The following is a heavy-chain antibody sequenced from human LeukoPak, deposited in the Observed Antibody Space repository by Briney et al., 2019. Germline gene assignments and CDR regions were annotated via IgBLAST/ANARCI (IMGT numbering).Heavy chain of an antibody. V-gene: IGHV3-23*01. CDR1: GFTFSSYA. Sequence: GASLRLSCAASGFTFSSYAMSWVRPAPGKGLEWVSGTSGSGGGTFYTDSVEGRFTNSRDNSQNTLYLQINSLRAEDTAVYSCARRALVVATSCLNFDLWGRGTLVTVSS. CDR2: TSGSGGGT. CDR3: ARRALVVATSCLNFDL. D-gene: IGHD2-15*01. J-gene: IGHJ2*01.